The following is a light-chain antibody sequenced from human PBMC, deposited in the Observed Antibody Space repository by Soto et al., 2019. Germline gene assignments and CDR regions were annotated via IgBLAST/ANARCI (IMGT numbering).Light chain of an antibody. Sequence: QSVLTQPASVSGSPGQSITISCTGTTSDVGGYNYVSWYQQHPGKAPKLMIYEVSNRPSGVSNRFSGSKSGNTASLTISGLRAEDEAAYYCFSYTTSSAPYVFGTGTKVTVL. V-gene: IGLV2-14*01. CDR1: TSDVGGYNY. CDR3: FSYTTSSAPYV. CDR2: EVS. J-gene: IGLJ1*01.